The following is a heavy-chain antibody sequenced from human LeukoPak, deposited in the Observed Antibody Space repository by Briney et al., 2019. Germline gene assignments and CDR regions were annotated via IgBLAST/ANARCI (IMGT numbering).Heavy chain of an antibody. CDR3: ARGSSWYRASDY. V-gene: IGHV4-4*02. J-gene: IGHJ4*02. Sequence: PSETLSLTCAVSGGFISSSNWGRWVREPPVKGLEWIGEIYHSRGSTYNPSLKSRVTISVEKSKNQFSLKLSSVTAADTAVYYCARGSSWYRASDYWGQGTLVTVSS. D-gene: IGHD6-13*01. CDR1: GGFISSSNW. CDR2: IYHSRGS.